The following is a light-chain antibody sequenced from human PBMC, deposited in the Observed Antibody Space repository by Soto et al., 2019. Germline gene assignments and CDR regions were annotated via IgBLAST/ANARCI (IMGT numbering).Light chain of an antibody. CDR1: SSDVAAYNY. V-gene: IGLV2-14*01. CDR3: SSYTTSTTLV. Sequence: QSVLTQPASVSGSPGQSITISCTGTSSDVAAYNYVSWYQHHPGKAPKFLIYEVSNRPSGVSGRFSGSKSGNTASLTISGLQPDDEADYYCSSYTTSTTLVFGGGTKVTVL. CDR2: EVS. J-gene: IGLJ3*02.